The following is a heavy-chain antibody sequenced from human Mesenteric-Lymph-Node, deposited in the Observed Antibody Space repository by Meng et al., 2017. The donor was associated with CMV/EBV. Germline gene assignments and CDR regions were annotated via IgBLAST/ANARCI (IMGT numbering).Heavy chain of an antibody. CDR3: ARKGSGWYRGDFDY. Sequence: SGYSFTTYGFSWVRQAPGQGLEWMGWILHYNGDTSSAQKFQDRLTMTTDTSTSTAYMELRSLRSDDTAVYYCARKGSGWYRGDFDYWGQGTLVTVSS. D-gene: IGHD6-19*01. V-gene: IGHV1-18*01. CDR2: ILHYNGDT. CDR1: GYSFTTYG. J-gene: IGHJ4*02.